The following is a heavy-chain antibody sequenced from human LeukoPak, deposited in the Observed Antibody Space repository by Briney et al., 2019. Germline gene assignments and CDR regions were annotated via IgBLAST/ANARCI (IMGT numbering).Heavy chain of an antibody. Sequence: GGSLRLSCAASGFTFSTYAMSWVRQAPGKGLEWVSSILGSSRSTYYADSVKGRFTISRDNSKNTLYLQMNSLRAEDTAVYYCARDIAVADVDAFDIWGQGTMVTVSS. V-gene: IGHV3-23*01. CDR3: ARDIAVADVDAFDI. J-gene: IGHJ3*02. CDR2: ILGSSRST. CDR1: GFTFSTYA. D-gene: IGHD6-19*01.